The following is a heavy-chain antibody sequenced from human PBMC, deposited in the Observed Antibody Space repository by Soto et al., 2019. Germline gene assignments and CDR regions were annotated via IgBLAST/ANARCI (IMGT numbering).Heavy chain of an antibody. D-gene: IGHD6-13*01. CDR1: GFTFSNYA. V-gene: IGHV3-74*01. CDR2: INIDGSGT. Sequence: GGSLRLSCAASGFTFSNYAMSLLRQPPGKGLEWVSRINIDGSGTDYADSVRGRFTISRDNAKNTLFLQMNSLRAEDTAVYYCARVSLAAATSFGGWGQGALVTVSS. J-gene: IGHJ4*02. CDR3: ARVSLAAATSFGG.